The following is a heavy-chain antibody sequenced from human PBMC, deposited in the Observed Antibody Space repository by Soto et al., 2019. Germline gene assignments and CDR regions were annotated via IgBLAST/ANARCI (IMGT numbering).Heavy chain of an antibody. CDR2: ISGSGSIT. CDR3: AKIAAYCGGDCYSYFDS. Sequence: QPGGSLRLSCAASRFTFSSYAMSWVRQAPWKGLEWVSAISGSGSITYYADSVKGRFTISRDNSKNTLYLQMNSLRAEDTAVYYCAKIAAYCGGDCYSYFDSWGQGTLVTVSS. D-gene: IGHD2-21*02. V-gene: IGHV3-23*01. CDR1: RFTFSSYA. J-gene: IGHJ4*02.